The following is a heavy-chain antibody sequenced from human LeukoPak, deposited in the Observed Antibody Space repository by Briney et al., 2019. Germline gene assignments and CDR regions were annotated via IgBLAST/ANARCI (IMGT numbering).Heavy chain of an antibody. Sequence: GGSLRLSCAASGFTFSHAWMSWVRQAPGKELEWVGRVKSKVDGGTTDYAAPAKGRFTISRDDSKNTLYLQMNSLETEDTAVYYCITLSGFSSSLGAAFNIWGQGTMLTVSS. CDR1: GFTFSHAW. V-gene: IGHV3-15*01. CDR3: ITLSGFSSSLGAAFNI. D-gene: IGHD6-13*01. J-gene: IGHJ3*02. CDR2: VKSKVDGGTT.